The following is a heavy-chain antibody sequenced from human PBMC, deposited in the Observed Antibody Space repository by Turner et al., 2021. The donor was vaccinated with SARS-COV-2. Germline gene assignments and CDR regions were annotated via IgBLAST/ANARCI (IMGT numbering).Heavy chain of an antibody. D-gene: IGHD2-15*01. V-gene: IGHV3-23*01. J-gene: IGHJ4*02. CDR1: GFTFSSYA. CDR3: AKDLGGYFYY. CDR2: ISGSGGST. Sequence: EVQLFESGGGLVQHGGSLSHPCAASGFTFSSYAMSWVRQAPGKGLEWVSAISGSGGSTYYADSVKGRFTISRDNSKNTLYLQMNSLRAEDTAVYYCAKDLGGYFYYWGQGTLVTVSS.